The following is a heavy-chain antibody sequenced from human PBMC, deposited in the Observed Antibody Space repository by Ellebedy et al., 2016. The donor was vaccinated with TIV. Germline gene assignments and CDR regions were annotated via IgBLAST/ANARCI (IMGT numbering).Heavy chain of an antibody. D-gene: IGHD4-17*01. V-gene: IGHV3-7*01. J-gene: IGHJ3*02. CDR2: INQDATKT. CDR3: ATDGSYGDYLSPAHASVM. CDR1: GFSFRNYW. Sequence: GESLKISCATSGFSFRNYWMTWVRQAPGKGLEWVASINQDATKTFYVDSVEGRFTISRDNAKNSLFLQMNSLGVEDTAVYYCATDGSYGDYLSPAHASVMWGQGTLVSVSS.